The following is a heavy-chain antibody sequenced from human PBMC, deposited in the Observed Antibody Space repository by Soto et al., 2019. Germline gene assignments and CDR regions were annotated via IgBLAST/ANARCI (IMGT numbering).Heavy chain of an antibody. V-gene: IGHV1-69*12. CDR1: GGTFSSYA. CDR2: IIPIFGTA. Sequence: QVQLVQSGAEVKKPGSSVKVSCKASGGTFSSYAISWVRQAPGQGLEWMGGIIPIFGTANYAQKFQGRVTIXEDXSXTTAYMELSSLRSEDTAVYYCARRSDNYDILTGYYHWGQGTLVTVSS. CDR3: ARRSDNYDILTGYYH. J-gene: IGHJ5*02. D-gene: IGHD3-9*01.